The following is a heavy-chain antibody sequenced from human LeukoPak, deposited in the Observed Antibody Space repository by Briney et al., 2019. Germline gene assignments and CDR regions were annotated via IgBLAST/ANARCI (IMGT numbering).Heavy chain of an antibody. Sequence: ASVKVSCKASGNTLTGYYIHWVRQAPGQGLEWMGWISAYNGNTNYAQKLQGRVTMTTDTSTSTAYMELRSLRSDDTAVYYCARYGDYGEDYYYGMDVWGQGTTVTVSS. J-gene: IGHJ6*02. V-gene: IGHV1-18*04. CDR1: GNTLTGYY. CDR3: ARYGDYGEDYYYGMDV. D-gene: IGHD4-17*01. CDR2: ISAYNGNT.